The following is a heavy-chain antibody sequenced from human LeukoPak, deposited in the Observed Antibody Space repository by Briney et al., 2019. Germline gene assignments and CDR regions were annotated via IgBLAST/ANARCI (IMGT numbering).Heavy chain of an antibody. CDR3: ARQGSGSARD. D-gene: IGHD6-19*01. CDR2: RSHSGTT. Sequence: KPSETLSLTCIVSGGSISSYSWNWIRQSPGKGLEWIGYRSHSGTTSYSSSLKSRVTISVDTSKNQFSLKLSSVTAADTAVYYCARQGSGSARDWGQGTLVTVSS. J-gene: IGHJ4*02. CDR1: GGSISSYS. V-gene: IGHV4-59*08.